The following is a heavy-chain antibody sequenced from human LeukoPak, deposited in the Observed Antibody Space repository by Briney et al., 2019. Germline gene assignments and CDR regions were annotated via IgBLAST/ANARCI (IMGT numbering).Heavy chain of an antibody. V-gene: IGHV4-59*08. CDR3: ARHPELYFFGY. CDR2: ISYSGST. Sequence: SETLSLTCTVSGASISSYYWSWIRQPPGKGLEWIGYISYSGSTNYNPSLKSRVTISADTSKNQVSLTLSSVTAADTAVYYCARHPELYFFGYWGQGTLVTVSS. CDR1: GASISSYY. D-gene: IGHD3-10*01. J-gene: IGHJ4*02.